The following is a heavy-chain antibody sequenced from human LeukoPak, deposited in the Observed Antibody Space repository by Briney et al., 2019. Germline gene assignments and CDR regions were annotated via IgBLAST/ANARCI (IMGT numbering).Heavy chain of an antibody. CDR1: GFTFDDYA. Sequence: GGSLRLSCAASGFTFDDYAMHWVRQAPGKGLEWVSGISWNSGSIGYADSVKGRFTISRDNAKNTLYLQMNSLRAEDTAVYYCARATNYYMDVWGKGTTVTVSS. CDR3: ARATNYYMDV. J-gene: IGHJ6*03. CDR2: ISWNSGSI. V-gene: IGHV3-9*01.